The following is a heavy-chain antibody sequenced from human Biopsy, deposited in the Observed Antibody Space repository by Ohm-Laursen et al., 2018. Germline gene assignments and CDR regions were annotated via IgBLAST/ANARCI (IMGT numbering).Heavy chain of an antibody. J-gene: IGHJ6*02. CDR3: ARIFLVGVTPGYGMDV. V-gene: IGHV3-21*01. CDR1: GFTFSPYT. CDR2: ISSSGNFM. D-gene: IGHD1-26*01. Sequence: GSLRLSCTASGFTFSPYTMTWVRQAPGKGLEWVSSISSSGNFMYYTDSVKGRFTTSRDNAKNSLYLQMNSLRAEDTALYYCARIFLVGVTPGYGMDVWGQGTTVTVSS.